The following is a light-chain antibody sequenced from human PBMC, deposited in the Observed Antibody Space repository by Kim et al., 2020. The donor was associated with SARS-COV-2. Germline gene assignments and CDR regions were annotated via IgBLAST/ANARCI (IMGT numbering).Light chain of an antibody. CDR1: NIAYKS. J-gene: IGLJ2*01. Sequence: SYELTQPPSVSVAPGKTARITCGGNNIAYKSVQWYQQKPGQAPVLVIYYDSDRPSGMLERFSGSNSGNTATLTISRVEAGDEADYYCQVWDASSEDVVFGGGTQLTVL. CDR3: QVWDASSEDVV. CDR2: YDS. V-gene: IGLV3-21*04.